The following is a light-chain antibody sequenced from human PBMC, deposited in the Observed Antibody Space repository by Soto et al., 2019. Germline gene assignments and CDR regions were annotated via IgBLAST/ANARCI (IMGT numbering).Light chain of an antibody. V-gene: IGKV3-20*01. CDR1: QTINNY. CDR3: QQYVDSPET. Sequence: EIVLTQSPGTLSLSPGERATLSCRASQTINNYVAWYQQKPGQAPMVLIYDSSIRATGVPDRFSGSGSGTDFTLTISRLEPEDFAVYYCQQYVDSPETFGGGTKVEIK. CDR2: DSS. J-gene: IGKJ4*01.